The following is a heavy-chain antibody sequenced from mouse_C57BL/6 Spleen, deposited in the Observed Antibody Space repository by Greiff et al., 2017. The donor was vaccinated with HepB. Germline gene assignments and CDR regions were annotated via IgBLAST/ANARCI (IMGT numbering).Heavy chain of an antibody. D-gene: IGHD1-1*01. CDR1: GYTFTDYY. J-gene: IGHJ4*01. CDR3: ARLSGSEAMDY. Sequence: VHVKQSGPVLVKPGASVKMSCKASGYTFTDYYMNWVKQSHGKSLEWIGVINPYNGGTSYNQKFKGKATLTVDKSSSTAYIELNSLTSEDSAVYYCARLSGSEAMDYWGQGTSVTVSS. V-gene: IGHV1-19*01. CDR2: INPYNGGT.